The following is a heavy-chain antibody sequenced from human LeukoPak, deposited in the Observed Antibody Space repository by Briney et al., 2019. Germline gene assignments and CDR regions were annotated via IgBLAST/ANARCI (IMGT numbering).Heavy chain of an antibody. CDR1: GGTFSSYA. CDR3: ARYGADYYDSSGNFDY. V-gene: IGHV1-69*04. CDR2: IIPIFGIA. J-gene: IGHJ4*01. D-gene: IGHD3-22*01. Sequence: GASVKVSCKASGGTFSSYAISWVRQAPGQGLEWMGRIIPIFGIANYAQKFQGRVTITADKSTSTAYMELSSLRSEDTAVYYCARYGADYYDSSGNFDYWGQEPWSPSPQ.